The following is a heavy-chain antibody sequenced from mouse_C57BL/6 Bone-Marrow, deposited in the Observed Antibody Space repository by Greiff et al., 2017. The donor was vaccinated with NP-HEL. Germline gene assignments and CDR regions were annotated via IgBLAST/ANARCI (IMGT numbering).Heavy chain of an antibody. CDR3: VSPYGSSPAWFAY. D-gene: IGHD1-1*01. V-gene: IGHV10-1*01. CDR2: IRSKSNNYAT. J-gene: IGHJ3*01. Sequence: EVHLVESGGGLVQPKGSLKLSCAASGFSFNTYAMNWVRQAPGKGLEWVARIRSKSNNYATYYADSVKDRFTISRDDSESMLYLQMNNLKTEDTAMYYCVSPYGSSPAWFAYWGQGTLVTVSA. CDR1: GFSFNTYA.